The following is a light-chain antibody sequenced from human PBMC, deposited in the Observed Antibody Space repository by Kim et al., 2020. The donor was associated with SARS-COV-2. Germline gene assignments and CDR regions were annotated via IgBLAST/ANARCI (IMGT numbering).Light chain of an antibody. J-gene: IGLJ2*01. CDR1: NIGSKS. CDR3: QVWDSSSDHPRV. Sequence: SYELTQPPSVSVAPGKTARITCGGNNIGSKSVHWYQQKPGQAPVLVIYYDSDRPSGIPERFSGSNSGNTATLTISRVEAGDEAEYYCQVWDSSSDHPRVFGGGTKLTVL. CDR2: YDS. V-gene: IGLV3-21*04.